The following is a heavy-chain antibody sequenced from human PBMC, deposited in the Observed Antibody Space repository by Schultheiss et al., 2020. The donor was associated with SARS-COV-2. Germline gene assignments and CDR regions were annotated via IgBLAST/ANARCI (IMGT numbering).Heavy chain of an antibody. CDR1: GGSISSGDYY. Sequence: SQTLSLTCTVSGGSISSGDYYWSWIRQHPGKGLEWIGYIHYSGRTYYNPSLESRVTISVDTSKNQFSLNLTSVTAADTAVYYCAGLGGAADYWGQGALVTVSS. V-gene: IGHV4-30-4*01. J-gene: IGHJ4*02. CDR3: AGLGGAADY. CDR2: IHYSGRT. D-gene: IGHD3-3*01.